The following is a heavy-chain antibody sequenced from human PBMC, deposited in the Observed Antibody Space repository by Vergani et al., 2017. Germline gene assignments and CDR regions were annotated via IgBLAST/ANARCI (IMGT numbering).Heavy chain of an antibody. CDR2: ISGSGGST. V-gene: IGHV3-23*04. CDR3: AKVDDLVVTQYYFDY. J-gene: IGHJ4*02. Sequence: VQLVESGGGVVQPGRSLRLSCAASGFTFSSYAMSWVRQAPGKGLEWVSAISGSGGSTYYADSVKGRFTISRDNSKNTLYLQMNSLRAEDTAVYYCAKVDDLVVTQYYFDYWGQGTLVTVSS. CDR1: GFTFSSYA. D-gene: IGHD3-22*01.